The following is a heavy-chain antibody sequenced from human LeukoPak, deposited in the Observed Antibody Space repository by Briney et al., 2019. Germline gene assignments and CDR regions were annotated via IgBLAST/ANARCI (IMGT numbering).Heavy chain of an antibody. Sequence: RASVKVSCKASGYTFTSYYMHWVRQAPGQGLEWMGIINPSGGSTSYAQKLQGRVTMTTDTSTSTAYMELRSLRSDDTAVYYCARTYYDILTGQNWFDPWGQGTLVTVSS. CDR3: ARTYYDILTGQNWFDP. D-gene: IGHD3-9*01. CDR1: GYTFTSYY. CDR2: INPSGGST. V-gene: IGHV1-46*01. J-gene: IGHJ5*02.